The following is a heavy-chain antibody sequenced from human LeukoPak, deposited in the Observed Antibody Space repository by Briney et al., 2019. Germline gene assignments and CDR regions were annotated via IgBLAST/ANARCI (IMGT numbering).Heavy chain of an antibody. Sequence: ASVKVSYKASGYTFTGYYMHWVRQAPGQGLEWMGWINPNSGGTNYAQKFQGRVTMTRDTSISTAYMELSRLRSDDTAVYYCARDLIWFGESNVDYWGQGTLVTVSS. J-gene: IGHJ4*02. CDR2: INPNSGGT. D-gene: IGHD3-10*01. V-gene: IGHV1-2*02. CDR3: ARDLIWFGESNVDY. CDR1: GYTFTGYY.